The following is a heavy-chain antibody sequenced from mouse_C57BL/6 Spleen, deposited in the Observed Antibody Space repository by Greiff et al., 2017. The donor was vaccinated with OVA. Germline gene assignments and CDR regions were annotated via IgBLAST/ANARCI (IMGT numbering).Heavy chain of an antibody. D-gene: IGHD2-5*01. Sequence: QVQLQQPGAELVMPGASVKLSCKASGYTFTSYWMHWVKQRPGQGLEWIGEIDPSDSYTNYNQKFKGKSTLTVDKSSSTAYMQRSSLTAEGSAVYYCARLGSNFGYAYWGQGTLVTVSA. CDR3: ARLGSNFGYAY. V-gene: IGHV1-69*01. CDR2: IDPSDSYT. CDR1: GYTFTSYW. J-gene: IGHJ3*01.